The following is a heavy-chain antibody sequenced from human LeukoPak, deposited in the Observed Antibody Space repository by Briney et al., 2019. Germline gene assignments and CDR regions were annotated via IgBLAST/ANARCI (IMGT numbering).Heavy chain of an antibody. CDR2: INPNSGGT. Sequence: ASVKVSCKASGYTFTGYYMHWVRQAPGQGLEWMGWINPNSGGTNYAQKFQGRVTVTRDTSISTAYMELSSLRSDDTAVYYCARVQQQLFFDYYYGMDVWGQGTTVTVSS. V-gene: IGHV1-2*02. CDR3: ARVQQQLFFDYYYGMDV. D-gene: IGHD6-13*01. CDR1: GYTFTGYY. J-gene: IGHJ6*02.